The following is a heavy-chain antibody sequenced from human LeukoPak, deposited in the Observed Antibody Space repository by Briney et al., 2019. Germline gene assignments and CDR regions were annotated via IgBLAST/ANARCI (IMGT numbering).Heavy chain of an antibody. CDR1: GGSISSYY. D-gene: IGHD2-21*02. CDR2: IYYSGST. CDR3: ARGPYCGGDCYLEAFDI. J-gene: IGHJ3*02. Sequence: SETLSLTCTVSGGSISSYYWSWIRQPPGKGLEWIGYIYYSGSTNYNPSLKSRVTISVDTSKNQFSLKLSSVTAADTAVYYCARGPYCGGDCYLEAFDIWGQGTMVTVSS. V-gene: IGHV4-59*01.